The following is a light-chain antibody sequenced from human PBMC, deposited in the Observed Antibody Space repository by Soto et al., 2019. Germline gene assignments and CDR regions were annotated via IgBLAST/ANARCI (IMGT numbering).Light chain of an antibody. CDR2: RND. Sequence: QSVLTQPPSASGTPGQRVTISCSGSSSNIGSNYVYWYQQLPGTAPKVLIYRNDQRPSGVPGRFSGSKSGTSASLAISGLRSEDEADYYCAAWDDSLSGPVFGGGTKVTVL. CDR3: AAWDDSLSGPV. V-gene: IGLV1-47*01. J-gene: IGLJ3*02. CDR1: SSNIGSNY.